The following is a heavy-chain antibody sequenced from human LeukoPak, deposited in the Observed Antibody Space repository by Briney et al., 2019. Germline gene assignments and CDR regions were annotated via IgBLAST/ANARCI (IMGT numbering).Heavy chain of an antibody. D-gene: IGHD3-22*01. J-gene: IGHJ3*02. Sequence: SETLSLTCAVYGGSFSGYYWSWIRQPPGKGLEWIGEINHSGSTNYNPSLKSRVTISVDTSKNQFSLKLSSVTAADTAVYYCARVYYDSSGYYPLGAFDIWSQGTMVTVSS. V-gene: IGHV4-34*01. CDR2: INHSGST. CDR1: GGSFSGYY. CDR3: ARVYYDSSGYYPLGAFDI.